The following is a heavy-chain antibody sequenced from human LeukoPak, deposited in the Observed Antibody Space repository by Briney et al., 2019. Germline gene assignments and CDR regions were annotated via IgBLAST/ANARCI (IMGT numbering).Heavy chain of an antibody. CDR3: AKHRFESGGHHSTD. Sequence: GGSLRLSCAASGFTFSSYAMSWVRQAPGKGLAWVSTISGGSGSTYCADSVKGRFTISRDNSKNTLYLQMNSLRDEDTAVYYCAKHRFESGGHHSTDWVQGTLVTVSS. V-gene: IGHV3-23*01. D-gene: IGHD2-15*01. CDR2: ISGGSGST. CDR1: GFTFSSYA. J-gene: IGHJ4*02.